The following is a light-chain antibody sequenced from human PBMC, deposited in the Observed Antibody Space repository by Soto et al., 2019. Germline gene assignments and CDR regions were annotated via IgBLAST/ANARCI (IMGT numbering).Light chain of an antibody. J-gene: IGLJ2*01. V-gene: IGLV2-14*03. CDR1: SREVGGYSY. Sequence: QSALTQPASVYGSPGQSITISCTGTSREVGGYSYVSWYQQHPGKAPKLMIYDVNNRPSGVSDRFAGSKSGNTASLTISGLQAEDESDYYCSSFTSYSTLVFGGGTQLTVL. CDR3: SSFTSYSTLV. CDR2: DVN.